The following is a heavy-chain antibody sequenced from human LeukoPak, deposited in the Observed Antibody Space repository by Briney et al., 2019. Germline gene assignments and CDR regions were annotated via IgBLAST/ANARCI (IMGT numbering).Heavy chain of an antibody. CDR1: GGSFSLYH. V-gene: IGHV4-34*01. CDR2: VNRWGST. D-gene: IGHD6-25*01. Sequence: SETLSLTXAVYGGSFSLYHWSWIRQSPGKGLEWIGEVNRWGSTNYNPSLESRVTISVDRSKNQFSLNLRSLTAADTAVYYCATDSQSSVYYFWGQGALVTVSS. J-gene: IGHJ4*02. CDR3: ATDSQSSVYYF.